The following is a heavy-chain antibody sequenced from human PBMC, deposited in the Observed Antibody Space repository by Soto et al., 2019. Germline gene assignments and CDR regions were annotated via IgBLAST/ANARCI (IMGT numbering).Heavy chain of an antibody. CDR2: NKSKADGGTT. CDR1: GFTFRNAW. CDR3: TTPRSYCYGMDA. Sequence: PRRSLRLSCAASGFTFRNAWMSWVRQAPGKGLERVGRNKSKADGGTTDSAAPVKGRFTLSRDDSINTLYLQMNSLKTEDTAVYYCTTPRSYCYGMDAWGQGTTVTVSS. V-gene: IGHV3-15*01. J-gene: IGHJ6*02.